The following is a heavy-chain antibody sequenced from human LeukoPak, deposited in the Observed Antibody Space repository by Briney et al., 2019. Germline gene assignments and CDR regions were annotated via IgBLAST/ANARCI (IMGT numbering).Heavy chain of an antibody. CDR2: INSDGSST. CDR3: ARTEYSGSYFDN. Sequence: GGSLRLSCGASGFTFSRYWIHWVRQAPGKGLVWVSRINSDGSSTSYADSVKGRFTISRDNAKNTLYLQMDSLRAEDTAVYFCARTEYSGSYFDNWGQGTLVTVSS. D-gene: IGHD1-26*01. CDR1: GFTFSRYW. J-gene: IGHJ4*02. V-gene: IGHV3-74*01.